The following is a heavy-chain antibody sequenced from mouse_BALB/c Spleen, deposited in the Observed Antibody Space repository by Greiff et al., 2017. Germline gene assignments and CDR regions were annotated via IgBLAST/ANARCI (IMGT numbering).Heavy chain of an antibody. D-gene: IGHD2-1*01. J-gene: IGHJ2*01. CDR2: ISSGSSTI. CDR1: GFTFSSFG. Sequence: DVMLVESRGGLVQPGGSRKLSCAASGFTFSSFGMHWVRQAPEKGLEWVAYISSGSSTIYYADTVKGRFTISRDNPKNTLFLQMTSLRSEDTAMYYCARCIYGNYFDYWGQGTTLTVSA. CDR3: ARCIYGNYFDY. V-gene: IGHV5-17*02.